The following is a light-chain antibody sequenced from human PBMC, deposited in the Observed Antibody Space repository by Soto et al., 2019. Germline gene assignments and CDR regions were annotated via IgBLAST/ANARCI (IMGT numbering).Light chain of an antibody. CDR3: QQYKDYVYT. J-gene: IGKJ2*01. Sequence: DIQMTQSPSTLSASVGDRVTITCRASQSISSWLAWYQQKTGKAPKLLISDVSTLERGVPSRFSGSGSATEFTLTISGLQPDDFATYYCQQYKDYVYTFGQGTKVDIK. CDR1: QSISSW. V-gene: IGKV1-5*01. CDR2: DVS.